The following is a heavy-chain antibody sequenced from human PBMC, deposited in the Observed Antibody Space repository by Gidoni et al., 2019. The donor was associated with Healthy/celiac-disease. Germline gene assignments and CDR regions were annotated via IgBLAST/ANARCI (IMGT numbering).Heavy chain of an antibody. CDR3: AKFQNDFWSGHTSDAFDI. CDR1: GFPFSSYA. CDR2: ISGSGGST. V-gene: IGHV3-23*01. D-gene: IGHD3-3*01. Sequence: EVQLLESGGGLVQPGGSLRLSCAASGFPFSSYAMSWVRQAPGKGLGWVSAISGSGGSTYYADSVKGRFTISRDNAKNTLYLQMNSLRAEDTAVYYCAKFQNDFWSGHTSDAFDIWGQGTMVTVSS. J-gene: IGHJ3*02.